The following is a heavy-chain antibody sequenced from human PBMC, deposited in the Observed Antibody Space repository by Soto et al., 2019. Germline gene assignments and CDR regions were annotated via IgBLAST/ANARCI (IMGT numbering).Heavy chain of an antibody. CDR1: VAPFNSGGTN. D-gene: IGHD6-13*01. V-gene: IGHV4-31*03. Sequence: QVQLQESGPGLVSPSRPLSLIALFLVAPFNSGGTNWTWIRQHPGKAREWIGYIFYSGSTYYNPFLRSRVTISADTSENQFSLNLSSVTAADTAVYFCARGYRQSGYSSSWVFDYWGQGTLVNVSS. CDR2: IFYSGST. CDR3: ARGYRQSGYSSSWVFDY. J-gene: IGHJ4*02.